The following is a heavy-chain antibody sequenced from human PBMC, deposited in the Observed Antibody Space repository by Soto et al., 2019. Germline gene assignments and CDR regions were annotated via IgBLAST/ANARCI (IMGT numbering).Heavy chain of an antibody. Sequence: ASVKVSCKASGYTFTIYYMHWVRQAPGQGLEWMGIINPSGGSTSYAQKFQGRVTMTRDTSTSTVYMELSSLRSEDTAVYYCARTMSSSGWYRGPFDYWGQGTLVTVSS. CDR3: ARTMSSSGWYRGPFDY. V-gene: IGHV1-46*01. D-gene: IGHD6-19*01. CDR2: INPSGGST. J-gene: IGHJ4*02. CDR1: GYTFTIYY.